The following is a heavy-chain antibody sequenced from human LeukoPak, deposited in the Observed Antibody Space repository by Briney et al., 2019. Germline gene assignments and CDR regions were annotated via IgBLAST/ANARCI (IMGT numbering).Heavy chain of an antibody. J-gene: IGHJ4*02. CDR1: GFIVSNSY. CDR2: FYKGDST. CDR3: AREVVSSPSYFDS. V-gene: IGHV3-53*01. Sequence: PGGSLRLSCAASGFIVSNSYMYRVRQAPGKGLEWVSFFYKGDSTYYAESVRGRFTISRDNSKNTLYLLMNSLIPEDTAVYYCAREVVSSPSYFDSWGQGTLVTVSS. D-gene: IGHD2-15*01.